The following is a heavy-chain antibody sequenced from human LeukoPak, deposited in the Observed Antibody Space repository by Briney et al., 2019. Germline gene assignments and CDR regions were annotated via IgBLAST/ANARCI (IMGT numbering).Heavy chain of an antibody. J-gene: IGHJ3*02. Sequence: SETLSLTCSVSGGSISGSSYYWGWIRQPPGKGLEWIGSIYYSGSTYYNPSLKSRVTISVDTSKNQFSLKLSSVTAANTAVYYCALRVGCSGGSCYSADAFDIWGQGTMVTVSS. V-gene: IGHV4-39*01. D-gene: IGHD2-15*01. CDR2: IYYSGST. CDR3: ALRVGCSGGSCYSADAFDI. CDR1: GGSISGSSYY.